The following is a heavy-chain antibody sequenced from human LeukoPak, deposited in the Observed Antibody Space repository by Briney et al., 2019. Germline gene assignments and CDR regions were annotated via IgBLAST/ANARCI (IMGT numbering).Heavy chain of an antibody. Sequence: SETLSLTCTVSGGSISSYYWSWIRRPPGKGLEWIGYIYYSGSTNYNPSLNSRVTISVDTSKNQFSLKLSSVTAADTAVYYCARASYSSGIDYWGQGTLVTVSS. J-gene: IGHJ4*02. D-gene: IGHD6-19*01. CDR1: GGSISSYY. CDR2: IYYSGST. V-gene: IGHV4-59*01. CDR3: ARASYSSGIDY.